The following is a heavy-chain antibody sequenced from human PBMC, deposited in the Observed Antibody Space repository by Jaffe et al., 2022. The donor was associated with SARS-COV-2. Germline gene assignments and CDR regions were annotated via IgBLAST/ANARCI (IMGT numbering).Heavy chain of an antibody. D-gene: IGHD2-21*02. V-gene: IGHV3-73*01. J-gene: IGHJ4*02. CDR3: AGTLSGSDSDGNTLDH. CDR1: GFTFSGSA. CDR2: IRSKTNSYAT. Sequence: VQLVESGGGLVQPGGSLKLSCATSGFTFSGSAMHWVRQTSGKGLEWIGRIRSKTNSYATAYGESVKDRFTISRDDSRNTAYLQMNSLRTEDTAVYLCAGTLSGSDSDGNTLDHWGQGTLVTVSS.